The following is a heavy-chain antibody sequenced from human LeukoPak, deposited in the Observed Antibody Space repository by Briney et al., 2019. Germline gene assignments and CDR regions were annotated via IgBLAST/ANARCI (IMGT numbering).Heavy chain of an antibody. D-gene: IGHD3-10*01. Sequence: GGSLRLSCAASGFTFSSYGMHWVRQAPGKGLEWVAVISYDGSNKYYADSVKGRFTISRDNSKNTLYLQMNSLRAEDTAVYYCARESYGSGSKAFDYWGQGTLVTVSS. CDR1: GFTFSSYG. V-gene: IGHV3-30*03. J-gene: IGHJ4*02. CDR3: ARESYGSGSKAFDY. CDR2: ISYDGSNK.